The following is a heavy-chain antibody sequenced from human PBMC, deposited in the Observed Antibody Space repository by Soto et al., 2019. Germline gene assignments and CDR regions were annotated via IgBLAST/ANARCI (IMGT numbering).Heavy chain of an antibody. CDR3: ARSRITMVRGEYYFDY. J-gene: IGHJ4*02. Sequence: QVQLVQSGAEVKKPGASVKVSCKASGYTFTSYDINWVRQATGQGLEWMGWMNPNSGNTGYAQKFQGRVTMTRNTSISTAYMELSSLRSEDTAVYYCARSRITMVRGEYYFDYWGQATLVTVSS. CDR1: GYTFTSYD. CDR2: MNPNSGNT. V-gene: IGHV1-8*01. D-gene: IGHD3-10*01.